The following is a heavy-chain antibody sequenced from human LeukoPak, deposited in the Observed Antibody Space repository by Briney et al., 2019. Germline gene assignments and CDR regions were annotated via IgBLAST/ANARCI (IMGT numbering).Heavy chain of an antibody. CDR3: AKDRPNYYDTSGHYYRRNGDC. CDR1: GFTFSIYA. D-gene: IGHD3-22*01. J-gene: IGHJ4*02. Sequence: GGSLRLSRAASGFTFSIYAMSWVRQAPGKGLEWVSSITSSGAGTYYPDSVKGRFTISRDNSENTLYLQMNSLRAEDTAVYYCAKDRPNYYDTSGHYYRRNGDCWGQGTLVTVS. V-gene: IGHV3-23*01. CDR2: ITSSGAGT.